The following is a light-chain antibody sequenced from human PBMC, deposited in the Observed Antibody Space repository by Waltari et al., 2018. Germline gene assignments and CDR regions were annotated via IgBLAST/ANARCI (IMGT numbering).Light chain of an antibody. CDR3: AVWDVSLNGFYV. Sequence: QSVLAQPPSASGTPGQRVTIPCSGSSSNLGSDPVNWYQQFPGTAPKLLIHSNDRRPSGVPDRFSGSKSGTSASLAISGLQSEDEADYYCAVWDVSLNGFYVFGTGTKVTVL. CDR2: SND. CDR1: SSNLGSDP. J-gene: IGLJ1*01. V-gene: IGLV1-44*01.